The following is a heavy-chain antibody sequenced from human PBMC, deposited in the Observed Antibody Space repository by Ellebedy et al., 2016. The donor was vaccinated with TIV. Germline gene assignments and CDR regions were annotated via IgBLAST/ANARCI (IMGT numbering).Heavy chain of an antibody. V-gene: IGHV4-39*07. Sequence: SETLSLTXTVSGGSISSGDYYWSWIRQPPGKGLEWIGEINHSGSANYNPSLKSRATISLDTSKNQFSLKLSSVTAADTAVYYCARGTSEHDYSNYGWFDPWGQGTLVTVSS. CDR2: INHSGSA. D-gene: IGHD4-11*01. CDR1: GGSISSGDYY. CDR3: ARGTSEHDYSNYGWFDP. J-gene: IGHJ5*02.